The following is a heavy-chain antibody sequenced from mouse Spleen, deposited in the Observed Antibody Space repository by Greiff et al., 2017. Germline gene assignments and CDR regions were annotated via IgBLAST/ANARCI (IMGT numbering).Heavy chain of an antibody. D-gene: IGHD2-4*01. CDR3: ARHGPYDYDYYAMDY. J-gene: IGHJ4*01. Sequence: EVKLMESGGGLVKPGGSLKLSCAASGFTFSSYAMSWVRQTPEKRLEWVATISSGGSYTYYPDSVKGRFTISRDNAKNTLYLQMSSLRSEDTALYYCARHGPYDYDYYAMDYWGQGTSVTVSS. CDR2: ISSGGSYT. V-gene: IGHV5-9-2*01. CDR1: GFTFSSYA.